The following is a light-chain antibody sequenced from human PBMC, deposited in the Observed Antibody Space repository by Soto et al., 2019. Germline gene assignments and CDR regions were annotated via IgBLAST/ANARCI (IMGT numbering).Light chain of an antibody. Sequence: EIVLTQSPATLSLSPGERATLSCRASQSVSSYLAWYQQKPGQAPRLLIYDASNRATGIPARFSGSGSGTDFTLTISSLEPEDFAVYYCHQRSNWPPLPFGGGTKVEIK. CDR1: QSVSSY. V-gene: IGKV3-11*01. J-gene: IGKJ4*02. CDR3: HQRSNWPPLP. CDR2: DAS.